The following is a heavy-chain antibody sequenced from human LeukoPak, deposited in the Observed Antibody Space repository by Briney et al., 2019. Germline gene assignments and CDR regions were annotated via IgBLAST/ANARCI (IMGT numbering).Heavy chain of an antibody. CDR3: ARVMIPTRGGDV. J-gene: IGHJ6*02. D-gene: IGHD3-16*01. CDR1: GDSVPSNSAA. V-gene: IGHV6-1*01. CDR2: TYYRSKWYN. Sequence: SRTLSLTCAISGDSVPSNSAAWNWFRHSPSRGLEWLGRTYYRSKWYNDYAVSVKSRITINPDTSKNQFSLQLNSVTPEDTAVYYCARVMIPTRGGDVWGQGTTVTVSS.